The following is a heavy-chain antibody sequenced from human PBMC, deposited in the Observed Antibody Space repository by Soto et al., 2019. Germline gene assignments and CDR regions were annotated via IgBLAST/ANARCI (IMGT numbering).Heavy chain of an antibody. Sequence: PVGSLRLSCEASGFNFNYYAMSWVRQAPGKGLEWVSAISGSGGRTYFAESVKGRFTISKDTLKITLFLQMNNLRAEDTGVYYCAKDGGGFSGYDPFDYWGPGTLVTVSS. CDR2: ISGSGGRT. D-gene: IGHD5-12*01. V-gene: IGHV3-23*01. CDR1: GFNFNYYA. J-gene: IGHJ4*02. CDR3: AKDGGGFSGYDPFDY.